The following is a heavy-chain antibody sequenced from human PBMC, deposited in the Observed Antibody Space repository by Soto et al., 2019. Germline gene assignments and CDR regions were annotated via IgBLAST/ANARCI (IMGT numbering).Heavy chain of an antibody. J-gene: IGHJ4*02. V-gene: IGHV3-73*02. CDR1: GFTFSGSV. CDR2: IRSKANNYAT. Sequence: EVQLVESGGGLVQPGGSLKLSCAASGFTFSGSVVHWVRQTSGKGREWVGRIRSKANNYATAYAVSVKGRFTISRDDSRNTAYLQMNSLKTEETAVYYCARGVYDFWSGHPKGLDYWGQGTVVTVSS. D-gene: IGHD3-3*01. CDR3: ARGVYDFWSGHPKGLDY.